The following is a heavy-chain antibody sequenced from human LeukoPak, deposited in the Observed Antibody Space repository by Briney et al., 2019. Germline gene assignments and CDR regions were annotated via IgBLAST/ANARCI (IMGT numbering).Heavy chain of an antibody. CDR1: GYSFTSYW. CDR2: IYPGDSDT. J-gene: IGHJ3*02. D-gene: IGHD3-10*01. Sequence: GESLKISCKGSGYSFTSYWIAWVRQMPGKGLEWMGIIYPGDSDTRYSPSFQGQVTISPDKTLSTGYLQGSRLKASGTAMYYCARPGGENSGALDIWGQGTMVTVSS. V-gene: IGHV5-51*01. CDR3: ARPGGENSGALDI.